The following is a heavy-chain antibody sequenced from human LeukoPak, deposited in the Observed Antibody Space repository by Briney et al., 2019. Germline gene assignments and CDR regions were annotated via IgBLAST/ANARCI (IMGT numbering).Heavy chain of an antibody. CDR2: ISSDGSIT. D-gene: IGHD4-23*01. J-gene: IGHJ4*02. V-gene: IGHV3-74*01. Sequence: SGGSLRLSCAASGFIFTNYWMGWVRQAPGKGLVWVLRISSDGSITNYADSVKGRFTISRDNAKNTLYLQMNSLSTEDTAVYYCASGYSSDYGGNVYWGRGTLVTVSS. CDR3: ASGYSSDYGGNVY. CDR1: GFIFTNYW.